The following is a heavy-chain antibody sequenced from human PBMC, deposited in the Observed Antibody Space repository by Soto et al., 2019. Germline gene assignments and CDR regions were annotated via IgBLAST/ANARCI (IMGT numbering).Heavy chain of an antibody. J-gene: IGHJ4*02. V-gene: IGHV4-34*01. CDR2: INHSGST. Sequence: PSETLSLTCAVYGGSFSGYYWSWIRQPPGKGLEWIGEINHSGSTNYNPSLKSRVTISVDTSKNQFSLKLSSVTAADTAVYYCASQQLWLDDWGQGTLVTVSS. CDR1: GGSFSGYY. D-gene: IGHD5-18*01. CDR3: ASQQLWLDD.